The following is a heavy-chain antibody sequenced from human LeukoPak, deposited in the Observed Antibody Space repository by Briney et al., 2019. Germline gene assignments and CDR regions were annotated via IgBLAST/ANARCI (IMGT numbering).Heavy chain of an antibody. CDR2: IFSGYST. J-gene: IGHJ4*02. CDR3: AKGSSAGRPYYFDY. Sequence: PGGSLRLSCAASGFTVSSNYMIWVRQAPGKGLEWVSVIFSGYSTYYADSVKGRFTISRDNSKNTLYLQMNSLRAEDTAMYYCAKGSSAGRPYYFDYWGQGTLVTVSS. V-gene: IGHV3-53*01. D-gene: IGHD3-10*01. CDR1: GFTVSSNY.